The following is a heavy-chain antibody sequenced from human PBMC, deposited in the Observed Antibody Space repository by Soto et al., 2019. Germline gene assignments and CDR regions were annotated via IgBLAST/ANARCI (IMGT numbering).Heavy chain of an antibody. V-gene: IGHV3-23*01. CDR1: GFTFSSYA. D-gene: IGHD6-6*01. CDR3: AKNDLSIAARPGAFDI. Sequence: LRLSCAASGFTFSSYAMSWVRQAPGKGLEWVSAISGSGGSTYYADSVKGRFTISRDNSKNTLYLQMNSLRAEDTAVYYCAKNDLSIAARPGAFDIWGQGTMVTVSS. CDR2: ISGSGGST. J-gene: IGHJ3*02.